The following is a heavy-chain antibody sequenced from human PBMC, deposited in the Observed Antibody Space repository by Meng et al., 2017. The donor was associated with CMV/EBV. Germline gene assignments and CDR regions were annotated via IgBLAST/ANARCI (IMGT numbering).Heavy chain of an antibody. CDR1: GFTFSSYA. CDR3: AKDLDSSSWNYYYYGMDV. V-gene: IGHV3-23*01. D-gene: IGHD6-13*01. Sequence: GGSLRLSCAASGFTFSSYAMSWVRQAPGKGLEWVSAISGSGGSTYYADSVKGRFTISRDNSKNTLDLQMNSLRAEDTAVYYCAKDLDSSSWNYYYYGMDVWGQGTTVTVSS. CDR2: ISGSGGST. J-gene: IGHJ6*02.